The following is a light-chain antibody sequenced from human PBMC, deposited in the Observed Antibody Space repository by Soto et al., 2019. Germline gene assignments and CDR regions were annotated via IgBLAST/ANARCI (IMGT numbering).Light chain of an antibody. V-gene: IGLV1-51*01. Sequence: QSVLTQTPSVSAAPGQRVTISCSGSRSNVGENYVSWYQQFPGTAPQLVIYDDVKRSPGIPDRFSASKSGTSATLAITGLQTGDEADYYCGTWDNSLSAGLFGTRTKLTVL. CDR2: DDV. CDR3: GTWDNSLSAGL. J-gene: IGLJ2*01. CDR1: RSNVGENY.